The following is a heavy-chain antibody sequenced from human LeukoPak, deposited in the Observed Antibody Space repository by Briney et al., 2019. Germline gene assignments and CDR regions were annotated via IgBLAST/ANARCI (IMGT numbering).Heavy chain of an antibody. CDR3: ARVDSGSYYDYFDY. CDR2: ISSSGRYI. D-gene: IGHD1-26*01. CDR1: GFTFTSYS. Sequence: GGSLRLSCVASGFTFTSYSFSWVRQAPGKGLEWVSSISSSGRYIHYADSVKGRFTISRDNSKNTLYLQMNSLRAEDTAVYYCARVDSGSYYDYFDYWGQGTLVTVSS. J-gene: IGHJ4*02. V-gene: IGHV3-21*01.